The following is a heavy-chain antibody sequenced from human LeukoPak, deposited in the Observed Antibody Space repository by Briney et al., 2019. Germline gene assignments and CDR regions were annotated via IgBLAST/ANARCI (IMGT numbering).Heavy chain of an antibody. V-gene: IGHV4-39*07. D-gene: IGHD6-19*01. CDR2: IYYSGST. CDR1: GGSISSSSYC. J-gene: IGHJ4*02. CDR3: ARVPAVAGSMYFDY. Sequence: SETLSLTCTVSGGSISSSSYCWGWIRQPPGKGLEWNGSIYYSGSTYYNPSLKSRVTISVDTSKNQFSLKLSSVTAADTAVYYCARVPAVAGSMYFDYWGQGTLVTVSS.